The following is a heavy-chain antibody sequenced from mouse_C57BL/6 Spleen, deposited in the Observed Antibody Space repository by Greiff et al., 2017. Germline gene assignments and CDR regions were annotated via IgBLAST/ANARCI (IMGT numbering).Heavy chain of an antibody. CDR1: GYTFTSYW. CDR3: ARSGLRRFDY. J-gene: IGHJ2*01. CDR2: IYPGSGST. D-gene: IGHD2-4*01. V-gene: IGHV1-55*01. Sequence: QVQLKQSGAELVKPGASVKMSCKASGYTFTSYWITWVKQRPGQGLEWIGDIYPGSGSTNYNEKFKSKATLTVDTSSSTAYMQLSSLTSEDSAVYYCARSGLRRFDYWGQGTTLTVSS.